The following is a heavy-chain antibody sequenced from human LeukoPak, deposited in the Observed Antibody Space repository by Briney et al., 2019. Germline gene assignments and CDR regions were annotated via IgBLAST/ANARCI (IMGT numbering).Heavy chain of an antibody. J-gene: IGHJ4*02. D-gene: IGHD4-17*01. CDR3: AKDNYDYGDYDGGDY. V-gene: IGHV3-30*02. CDR2: IRYDGSNK. Sequence: PGGSLRLSCEASGFTFSTYGMHWVRQAPGKGLEWVAFIRYDGSNKYYADSVKGRFTISRDNSKNTLYLQMNSLRAEDTAVYYCAKDNYDYGDYDGGDYWGQGTLVTVSS. CDR1: GFTFSTYG.